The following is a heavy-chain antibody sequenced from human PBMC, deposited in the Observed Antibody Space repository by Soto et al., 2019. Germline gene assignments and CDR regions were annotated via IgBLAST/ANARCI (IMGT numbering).Heavy chain of an antibody. D-gene: IGHD3-3*01. Sequence: GASVKVSCKASGGTCSSYAISWVRQAPGQGLEWMGGIIPIFGTANYAQKFQGRVTITADESTSTAYMELSSLRSEDTAVYYCARGGHSTPIDYWGQGTLGTVSS. CDR1: GGTCSSYA. V-gene: IGHV1-69*13. J-gene: IGHJ4*02. CDR3: ARGGHSTPIDY. CDR2: IIPIFGTA.